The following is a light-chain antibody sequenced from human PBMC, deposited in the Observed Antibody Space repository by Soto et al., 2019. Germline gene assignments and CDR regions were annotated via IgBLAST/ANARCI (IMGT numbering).Light chain of an antibody. Sequence: QSALTQPASVSGSPGQSITISCTGTSSDVGGYNYVSWYQQYPGKAPKLMIYDVSNRPSGVSNRFSGSKSGNTASLTISGLQAEDEADYYCSSYTSSIPYVFGTGTKVTVL. CDR2: DVS. J-gene: IGLJ1*01. V-gene: IGLV2-14*01. CDR3: SSYTSSIPYV. CDR1: SSDVGGYNY.